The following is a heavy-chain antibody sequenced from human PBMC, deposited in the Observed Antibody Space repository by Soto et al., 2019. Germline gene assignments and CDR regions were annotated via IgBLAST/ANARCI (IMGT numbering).Heavy chain of an antibody. J-gene: IGHJ1*01. Sequence: GVSLRLSCAASGSTISDHFMDWVRQAPGKGLEWVGRSRNRAEGYTTEYAASVKGRFTISRDVLKNALYLEMSSLVKEDTAVYSGAGGATRMAPLQNWGQGTLVTVSS. CDR2: SRNRAEGYTT. D-gene: IGHD6-6*01. CDR1: GSTISDHF. CDR3: AGGATRMAPLQN. V-gene: IGHV3-72*01.